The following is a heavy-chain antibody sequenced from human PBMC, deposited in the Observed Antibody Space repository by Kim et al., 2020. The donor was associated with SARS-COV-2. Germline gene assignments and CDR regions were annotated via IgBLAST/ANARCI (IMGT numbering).Heavy chain of an antibody. CDR1: GGSISSYY. CDR3: ARDRLWFAT. J-gene: IGHJ5*02. Sequence: SETLSLTCTVSGGSISSYYWSWIRQPPGKGLEWIGYIYYSGSTNYNPSLKSRVTISVDTSKNQFSLKLSSVTAADTAVYYCARDRLWFATWGQGTLVTVSS. D-gene: IGHD5-12*01. CDR2: IYYSGST. V-gene: IGHV4-59*13.